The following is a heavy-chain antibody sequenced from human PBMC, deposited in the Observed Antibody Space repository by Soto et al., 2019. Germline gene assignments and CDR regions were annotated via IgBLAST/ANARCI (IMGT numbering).Heavy chain of an antibody. V-gene: IGHV3-30-3*01. CDR1: GFTFSSYA. D-gene: IGHD6-19*01. CDR2: ISYDGSNK. Sequence: QVQLVESGGGVVQPGRSLRLSCAASGFTFSSYAMPWVRQAPGKGLEWVAVISYDGSNKYYADSVKGRFTISRDNSKNTLYLQMNSLRAEDTAVYYCARDIIALAGKGPVRYWGQGTLVTVSS. CDR3: ARDIIALAGKGPVRY. J-gene: IGHJ4*02.